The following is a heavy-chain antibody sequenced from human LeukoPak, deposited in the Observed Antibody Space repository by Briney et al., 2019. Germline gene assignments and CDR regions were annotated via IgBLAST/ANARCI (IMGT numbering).Heavy chain of an antibody. CDR1: GYTFTSYY. CDR2: INPSGGST. Sequence: ASVKVSCKASGYTFTSYYMHWVRQAPGQGLEWMGIINPSGGSTSYAQKFQGRVTMTRDTSTGTVYMELSSLRSEDTAVYYCAGNVDTAMVHEPKNWFDPWGQGTLVTVSS. J-gene: IGHJ5*02. CDR3: AGNVDTAMVHEPKNWFDP. D-gene: IGHD5-18*01. V-gene: IGHV1-46*01.